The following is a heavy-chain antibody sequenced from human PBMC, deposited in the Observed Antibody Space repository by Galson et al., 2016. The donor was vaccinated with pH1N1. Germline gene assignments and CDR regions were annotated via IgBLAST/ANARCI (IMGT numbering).Heavy chain of an antibody. CDR1: DYMFSSYA. Sequence: SVKVSCKASDYMFSSYAITWVRQAPGQGLEWMGTISGYNGNANYAQNFQGRITLTTDTSTRTAFMELRSLRPDDTAVYYCAGPTMTGYIDYWGQGTLVTVSA. D-gene: IGHD4-17*01. J-gene: IGHJ4*02. CDR3: AGPTMTGYIDY. CDR2: ISGYNGNA. V-gene: IGHV1-18*01.